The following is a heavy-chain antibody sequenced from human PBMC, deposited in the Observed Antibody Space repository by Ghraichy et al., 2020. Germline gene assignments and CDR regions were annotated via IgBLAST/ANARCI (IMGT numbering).Heavy chain of an antibody. J-gene: IGHJ5*01. Sequence: GGSLRLSCAASGFTVSSNYMSWVRQAPGKGLEWVSVIYSGGSTYYADSVKGRFTISRDNSKNTLYLQMNSLRAEDPAVYYCARDRDSSGWFDSWGQGTLVTVAS. D-gene: IGHD6-19*01. CDR3: ARDRDSSGWFDS. CDR1: GFTVSSNY. CDR2: IYSGGST. V-gene: IGHV3-53*01.